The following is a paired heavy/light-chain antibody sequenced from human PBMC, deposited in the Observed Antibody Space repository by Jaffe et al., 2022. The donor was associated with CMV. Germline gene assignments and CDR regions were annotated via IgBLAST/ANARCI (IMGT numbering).Light chain of an antibody. V-gene: IGKV1-39*01. Sequence: DIQMTQSPSSLSASVGDRVTVTCRASQSIATYLNWYQQKPGKAPKLLIHSASSLQSGVPSRFSGSGFGTDFTLSISGLQPEDFGSYFCQQSYSRPLTFGGGTKVEIK. J-gene: IGKJ4*01. CDR3: QQSYSRPLT. CDR1: QSIATY. CDR2: SAS.
Heavy chain of an antibody. CDR1: GGSISSGGYS. J-gene: IGHJ4*02. D-gene: IGHD3-16*01. V-gene: IGHV4-31*03. CDR3: ARVYVDHFDY. CDR2: IYNTGST. Sequence: QVQLQESGPGVVKPSQTLSLTCTVSGGSISSGGYSWSWVRQHPGKGLEWIGYIYNTGSTYYIPSLKSRITISVDTSENQFSLKMSSMTAADTAVYFCARVYVDHFDYWGQGILVTVSS.